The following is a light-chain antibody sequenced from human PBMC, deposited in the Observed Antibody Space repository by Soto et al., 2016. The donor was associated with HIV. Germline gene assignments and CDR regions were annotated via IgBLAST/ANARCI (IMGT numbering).Light chain of an antibody. V-gene: IGLV3-19*01. CDR3: NSRESSGNHVSV. J-gene: IGLJ1*01. CDR2: GKD. Sequence: SSELTQDPAVSVALGQTVRITCQGDSLRNFYASWYQQKPGQAPRLVIYGKDDRPSGIPDRFSGSSSGNTASLTITGARAEDEADYYCNSRESSGNHVSVFGTGTTVTVL. CDR1: SLRNFY.